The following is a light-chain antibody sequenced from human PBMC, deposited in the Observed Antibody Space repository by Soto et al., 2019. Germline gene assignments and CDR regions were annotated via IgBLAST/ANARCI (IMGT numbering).Light chain of an antibody. CDR3: AAWDDGLSGYV. CDR1: SSNIGSNY. J-gene: IGLJ1*01. V-gene: IGLV1-47*01. CDR2: KNN. Sequence: QSVLTQPPSASGTPGQRVTISCSGSSSNIGSNYVYWYQQLPGTAPKLLIYKNNQRPSGVPDRFSGSKSGTSASLAIGGLRSEDEADYYCAAWDDGLSGYVFGAGTKVTVL.